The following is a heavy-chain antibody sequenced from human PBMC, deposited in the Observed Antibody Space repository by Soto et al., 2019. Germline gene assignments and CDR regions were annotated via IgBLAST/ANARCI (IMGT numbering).Heavy chain of an antibody. V-gene: IGHV1-2*04. Sequence: ASVKVSCKASGCTFTGYYMHWVRQAPGQGLEWMGWINPNSGGTNYAQKFQGWVTMTRDTSISTAYMELSRLRSDDTAVYYCARDLDAAAPADAFDIWGQGTMVTVSS. CDR1: GCTFTGYY. CDR2: INPNSGGT. D-gene: IGHD6-13*01. CDR3: ARDLDAAAPADAFDI. J-gene: IGHJ3*02.